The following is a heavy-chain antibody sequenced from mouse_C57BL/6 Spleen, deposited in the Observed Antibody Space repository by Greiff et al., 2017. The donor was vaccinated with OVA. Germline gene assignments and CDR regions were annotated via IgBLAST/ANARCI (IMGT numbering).Heavy chain of an antibody. J-gene: IGHJ2*01. CDR2: ISNGGGST. V-gene: IGHV5-12*01. Sequence: EVNVVESGGGLVQPGGSLKLSCAASGFTFSDYYMYWVRQTPEKRLEWVAYISNGGGSTYYPDTVKGRFTISRDNAKNTLYLQMSRLKSEDTAMYYCARQGTGFDYWGQGTTLTVSS. D-gene: IGHD4-1*01. CDR3: ARQGTGFDY. CDR1: GFTFSDYY.